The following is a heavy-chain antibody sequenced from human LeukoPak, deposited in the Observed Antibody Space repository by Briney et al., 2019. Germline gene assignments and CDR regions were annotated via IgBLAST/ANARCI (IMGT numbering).Heavy chain of an antibody. D-gene: IGHD3-3*01. J-gene: IGHJ4*02. CDR3: TTYKSGHY. Sequence: GGSLRLSCAASGFAFSGCDMHWVRRAPGKGLEWVGRITTKANRYATAYSASLKGRFTLSRDDSKNTAYLQMNSLRTEDTAVYYCTTYKSGHYWGQGTLVTVSS. CDR2: ITTKANRYAT. V-gene: IGHV3-73*01. CDR1: GFAFSGCD.